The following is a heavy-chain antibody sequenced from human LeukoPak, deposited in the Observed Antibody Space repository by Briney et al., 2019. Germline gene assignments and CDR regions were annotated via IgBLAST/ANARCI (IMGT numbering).Heavy chain of an antibody. CDR2: ISYDGSNK. Sequence: QSGGSLRLSCAASGFTFSSYGMHWVRQAPGKGLEWVTVISYDGSNKYYGDSVKGRFTIPRDNSKNTLYLKMNSLRAEDTAVYYCAKEGSNGDFDYWGQGTLVTVSS. CDR3: AKEGSNGDFDY. CDR1: GFTFSSYG. J-gene: IGHJ4*02. V-gene: IGHV3-30*18. D-gene: IGHD1-26*01.